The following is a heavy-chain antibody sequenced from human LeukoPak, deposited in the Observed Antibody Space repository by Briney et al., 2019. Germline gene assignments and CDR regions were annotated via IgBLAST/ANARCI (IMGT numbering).Heavy chain of an antibody. CDR3: AKVLDYGDYDTRPPVDV. J-gene: IGHJ6*04. D-gene: IGHD4-17*01. Sequence: QLGGSLRLSCAASGFTFSSYGMHWVRQAPGKGLEWVAVISYDGSNKYYADSVKGRFTISRDNSKNTLYLQMNSLRAEDTAVYYCAKVLDYGDYDTRPPVDVWGKGTTVTVSS. CDR1: GFTFSSYG. CDR2: ISYDGSNK. V-gene: IGHV3-30*18.